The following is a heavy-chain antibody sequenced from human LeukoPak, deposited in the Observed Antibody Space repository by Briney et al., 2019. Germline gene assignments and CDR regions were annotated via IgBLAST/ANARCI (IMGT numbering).Heavy chain of an antibody. Sequence: ASVKVSCKASGYTFTGYYMHWVRQAPGQGLEWMGWINPNSGGTNYAQKLQGRVTMTTDTSTSTAYMELRSLRSDDTAVYYCARGTPLRYFDKGYYYMDVWGKGTTVTISS. CDR2: INPNSGGT. CDR1: GYTFTGYY. J-gene: IGHJ6*03. D-gene: IGHD3-9*01. V-gene: IGHV1-2*02. CDR3: ARGTPLRYFDKGYYYMDV.